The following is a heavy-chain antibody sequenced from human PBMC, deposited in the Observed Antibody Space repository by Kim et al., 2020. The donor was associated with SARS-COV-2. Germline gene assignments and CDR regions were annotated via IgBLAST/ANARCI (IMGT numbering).Heavy chain of an antibody. CDR2: INHSGST. J-gene: IGHJ4*02. V-gene: IGHV4-34*01. Sequence: SETLSLTCAVYGGSFSGYYWSWIRQPPGKGLEWIGEINHSGSTNYNPSLKSRVTISVDTSKNQFSLKLSSVTAADTAVYYCARLGHGYNYTDYWGQGTLVTVSS. D-gene: IGHD5-12*01. CDR1: GGSFSGYY. CDR3: ARLGHGYNYTDY.